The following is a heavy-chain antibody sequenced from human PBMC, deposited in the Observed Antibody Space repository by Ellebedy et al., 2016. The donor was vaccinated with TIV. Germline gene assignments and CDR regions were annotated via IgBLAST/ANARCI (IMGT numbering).Heavy chain of an antibody. Sequence: ASVTVSCKASGGTFSSYAISWVRQAPGQGLEWMGGIIPIFGTANYAQKFQGRVTITADESTSTAYMELSSLRSEDTAVYYCARDRRKVGATNWFDPWGQGTLVTVSS. CDR3: ARDRRKVGATNWFDP. J-gene: IGHJ5*02. V-gene: IGHV1-69*13. CDR1: GGTFSSYA. CDR2: IIPIFGTA. D-gene: IGHD1-26*01.